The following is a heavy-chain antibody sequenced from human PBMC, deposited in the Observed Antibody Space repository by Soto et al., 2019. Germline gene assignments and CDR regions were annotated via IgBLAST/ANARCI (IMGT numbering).Heavy chain of an antibody. V-gene: IGHV3-48*02. CDR2: ISSSSSTI. J-gene: IGHJ2*01. Sequence: PGGSLRLSCAASGFTFSSYSMNWVRQAPGKGLEWVSYISSSSSTIYYADSVKGRFTISRDNAKNSLYLQMNSLRDEDTAVYYCSKWHGDHRELHSFPTRRSSDL. CDR1: GFTFSSYS. CDR3: SKWHGDHRELHSFPTRRSSDL. D-gene: IGHD1-26*01.